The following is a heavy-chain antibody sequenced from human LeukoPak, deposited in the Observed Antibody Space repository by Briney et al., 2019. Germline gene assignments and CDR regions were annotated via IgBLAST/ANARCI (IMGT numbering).Heavy chain of an antibody. CDR3: ASPAYSSGWYAQHDAFDI. J-gene: IGHJ3*02. V-gene: IGHV1-18*01. CDR2: ISAYNGNT. CDR1: GYTFTSYG. D-gene: IGHD6-19*01. Sequence: ASVKVSCKASGYTFTSYGISWVRQAPGQGLEWMGWISAYNGNTNYAQKLQGRVAMTTDTSTSTAYMELRSLRSDDTAVYYCASPAYSSGWYAQHDAFDIWGQGTMVTVSS.